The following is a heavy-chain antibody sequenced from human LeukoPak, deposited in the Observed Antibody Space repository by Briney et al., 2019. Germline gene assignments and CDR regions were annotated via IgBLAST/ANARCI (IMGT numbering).Heavy chain of an antibody. CDR3: ARDTDYNGSGWYWGWFDP. J-gene: IGHJ5*02. CDR1: GYTFTSYA. Sequence: GASVKVSCKASGYTFTSYAMHWVRQAPGQRLEWMGWINAGNGNTKYSQEFQGRVTITRDTSASTAYMELSSLRSEDMAVYYCARDTDYNGSGWYWGWFDPWGQGTLVTVSS. CDR2: INAGNGNT. V-gene: IGHV1-3*03. D-gene: IGHD6-19*01.